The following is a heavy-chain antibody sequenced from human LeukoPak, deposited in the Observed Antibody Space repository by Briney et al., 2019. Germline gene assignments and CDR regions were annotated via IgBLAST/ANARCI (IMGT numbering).Heavy chain of an antibody. D-gene: IGHD3-10*02. J-gene: IGHJ3*02. CDR1: GSTLDDYA. CDR3: ARDMLLGDAFDI. V-gene: IGHV3-20*04. Sequence: PGGSLRLSCAVSGSTLDDYAMNWVRQAPGKGLEWVANINWNGGSTGYGDSVKGRFSISRDNAKNSVFLQMHSLRADDTAFYCARDMLLGDAFDIWGQGTMVIVSS. CDR2: INWNGGST.